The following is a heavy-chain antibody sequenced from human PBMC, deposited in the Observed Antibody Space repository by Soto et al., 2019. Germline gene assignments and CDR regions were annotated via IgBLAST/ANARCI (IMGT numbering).Heavy chain of an antibody. D-gene: IGHD2-2*01. CDR1: GYTFTGYY. Sequence: ASVKVSCKASGYTFTGYYMHWVRQAPGQGLEWMGWINPNSGGTNYAQKFQGWVTMTRDTSISTAYMELSRLRSDDTAVYYCARDISPTDIVVVPAAISPPSYYGMDVWGQGTTVTVSS. J-gene: IGHJ6*02. CDR2: INPNSGGT. CDR3: ARDISPTDIVVVPAAISPPSYYGMDV. V-gene: IGHV1-2*04.